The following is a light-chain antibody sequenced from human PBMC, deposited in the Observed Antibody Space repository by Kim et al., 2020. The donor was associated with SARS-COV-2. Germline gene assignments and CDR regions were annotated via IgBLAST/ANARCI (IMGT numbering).Light chain of an antibody. CDR1: QDISNC. CDR2: DAS. J-gene: IGKJ5*01. CDR3: QQDDNLPIT. Sequence: DIQMTLSPSSLSASVGDRVTITCQASQDISNCLTRYQQKRGKPPKLLMYDASNLETGVPLRLSGSGSGTDFTFTISSLQPEDIATYQRQQDDNLPITFGQGTRLDIK. V-gene: IGKV1-33*01.